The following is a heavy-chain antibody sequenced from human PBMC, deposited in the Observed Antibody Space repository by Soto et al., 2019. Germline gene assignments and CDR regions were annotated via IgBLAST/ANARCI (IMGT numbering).Heavy chain of an antibody. D-gene: IGHD3-16*01. J-gene: IGHJ4*02. CDR3: SRDYGWGWLRFDY. CDR2: MNQDGSQN. V-gene: IGHV3-7*01. CDR1: GFTFSSYW. Sequence: EVQLVESGGGLVQPGGSLRLSCAASGFTFSSYWMSWVRQAPGKGLEWVANMNQDGSQNFYVDSVKGRFTLSRDNAKTSLYLQMNSLRDEDTAVYYCSRDYGWGWLRFDYWGRGTLVTVSS.